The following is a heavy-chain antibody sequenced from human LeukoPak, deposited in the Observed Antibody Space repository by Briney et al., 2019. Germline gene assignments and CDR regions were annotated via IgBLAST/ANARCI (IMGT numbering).Heavy chain of an antibody. D-gene: IGHD6-19*01. V-gene: IGHV5-51*01. CDR2: IYPGDSDI. J-gene: IGHJ4*02. CDR1: GYTFTGYW. Sequence: GESLKISCKGSGYTFTGYWIGWGRQMPGEGLEWMVIIYPGDSDIRYSPSFQGQLTISADKSISTAYLQWSSLNASDTAVYYCASGYTSIDYWGQGTLVTVSS. CDR3: ASGYTSIDY.